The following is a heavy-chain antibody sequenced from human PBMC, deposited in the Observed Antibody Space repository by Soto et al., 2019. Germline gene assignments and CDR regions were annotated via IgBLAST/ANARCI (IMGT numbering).Heavy chain of an antibody. CDR2: ISGSGGST. J-gene: IGHJ4*02. CDR1: GFTFSSYA. V-gene: IGHV3-23*01. Sequence: GGSLRLSCAASGFTFSSYAMSWVRQAPGKGLEWVSAISGSGGSTYYADSVKGRFTISRDNSKNTLYLQMNSLRAEDTAVYYGAKDLGEIGKFDYWGQGTLVTGSS. CDR3: AKDLGEIGKFDY.